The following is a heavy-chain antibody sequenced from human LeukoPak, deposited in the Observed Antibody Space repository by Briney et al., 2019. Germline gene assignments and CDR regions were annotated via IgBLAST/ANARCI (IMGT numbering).Heavy chain of an antibody. Sequence: SETLSLTCTVSGGSISSSSYYWGWIRQPPGKGLEWIGSIYYSGSTYYNPSLKSRVTISVDTSKNQFSLKLSSVTAADTAVYYCARHRQFMVVPPQRAFDIWGQGTVVTVSS. V-gene: IGHV4-39*01. CDR2: IYYSGST. D-gene: IGHD2-15*01. CDR3: ARHRQFMVVPPQRAFDI. J-gene: IGHJ3*02. CDR1: GGSISSSSYY.